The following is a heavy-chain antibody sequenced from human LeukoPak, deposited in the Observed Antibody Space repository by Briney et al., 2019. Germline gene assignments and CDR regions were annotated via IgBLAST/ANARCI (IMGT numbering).Heavy chain of an antibody. D-gene: IGHD6-13*01. CDR3: ARGYSSSCFRCGAFDI. Sequence: SETLSLTCTVSGGSISSSSYYWGWIRQPPGKGLEWIGSIYYSGSTYYNPSLKSRVTISVDTSKNQFSLKLSSVTAADTAVYYCARGYSSSCFRCGAFDIWGQGTMVTVSS. V-gene: IGHV4-39*07. CDR2: IYYSGST. CDR1: GGSISSSSYY. J-gene: IGHJ3*02.